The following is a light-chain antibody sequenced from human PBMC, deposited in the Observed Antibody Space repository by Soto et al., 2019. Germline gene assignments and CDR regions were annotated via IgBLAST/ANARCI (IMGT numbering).Light chain of an antibody. CDR2: EVS. CDR1: SSDVGGYNY. V-gene: IGLV2-8*01. Sequence: QYVLTQPPSESGSPGQSVTISCTGTSSDVGGYNYVSWYQQYPGKAPKLMIYEVSKRPSGVPDRFSGSKSGKTASLTVSGLQAEDEADYYCSSYAGSDIWVFGGGTKLTVL. CDR3: SSYAGSDIWV. J-gene: IGLJ3*02.